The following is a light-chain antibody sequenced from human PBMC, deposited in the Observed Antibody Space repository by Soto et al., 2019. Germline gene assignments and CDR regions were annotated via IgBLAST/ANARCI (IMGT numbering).Light chain of an antibody. Sequence: DLQMTQSPSFLSASVGAKVTITCRATESVSKWLAWYQEKPGNPPRPLIYDASTLESGVPSRFSVSGSGTELTINISSLQADDGAIYYGQQYNSYSWTFGQGTKVDIK. CDR3: QQYNSYSWT. V-gene: IGKV1-5*01. CDR2: DAS. J-gene: IGKJ1*01. CDR1: ESVSKW.